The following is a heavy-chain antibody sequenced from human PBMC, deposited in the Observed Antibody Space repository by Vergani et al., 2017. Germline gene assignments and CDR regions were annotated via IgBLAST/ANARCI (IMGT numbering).Heavy chain of an antibody. CDR2: IKQDGSEK. Sequence: EVQLLESGGGLVQPGGSLRLSCAASGFTFSSYAMSWVRQAPGKGLEWVANIKQDGSEKYYVDSVKGRFTISRDNAKNSLYLQMNSLRAEDTAVYYCARDAILIAAADAFDIWGQGTMVTVSS. CDR1: GFTFSSYA. D-gene: IGHD6-13*01. J-gene: IGHJ3*02. V-gene: IGHV3-7*01. CDR3: ARDAILIAAADAFDI.